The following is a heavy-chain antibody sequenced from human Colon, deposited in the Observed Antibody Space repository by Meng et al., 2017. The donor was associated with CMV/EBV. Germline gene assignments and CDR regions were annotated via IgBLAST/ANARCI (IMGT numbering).Heavy chain of an antibody. CDR3: AREVRETGVVY. D-gene: IGHD7-27*01. CDR2: IYYSGST. V-gene: IGHV4-31*03. Sequence: SETLSLTCTVSGGSISSGGYYWSWIRQHPGKGLEWIGYIYYSGSTYYNPSLKSRVTISVDTSKHQFSLKLSSVTAADTAVYYCAREVRETGVVYWGQGTLVTVSS. CDR1: GGSISSGGYY. J-gene: IGHJ4*02.